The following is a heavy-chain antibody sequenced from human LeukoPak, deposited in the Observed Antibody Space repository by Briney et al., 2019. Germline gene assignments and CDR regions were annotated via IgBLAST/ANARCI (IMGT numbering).Heavy chain of an antibody. CDR1: GGSISSTSYD. CDR3: ARDRDGYNDY. J-gene: IGHJ4*02. CDR2: IYTSGST. Sequence: SSQTLSLTCTVSGGSISSTSYDWYWIRQPAGKGLEWIGHIYTSGSTYYNPSLKSRVTISVDTSKNQFSLKLSSVTAADTAVYYCARDRDGYNDYWGQGTLVTVSS. V-gene: IGHV4-61*09. D-gene: IGHD5-24*01.